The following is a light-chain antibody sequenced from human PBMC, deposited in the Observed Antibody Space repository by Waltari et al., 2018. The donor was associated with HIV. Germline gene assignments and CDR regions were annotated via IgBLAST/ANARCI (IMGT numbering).Light chain of an antibody. Sequence: QSVLTQPPSTSGTPGQRVTISCSGSTSNIGSNAVNWYRQLPGTAPKLVIYSNKQRWPGVPDRFSGSKSGTAASLAISGLQAEDEAVYYWAAWDDSLTGNVIFGGGTKLTVL. CDR1: TSNIGSNA. CDR3: AAWDDSLTGNVI. V-gene: IGLV1-44*01. J-gene: IGLJ2*01. CDR2: SNK.